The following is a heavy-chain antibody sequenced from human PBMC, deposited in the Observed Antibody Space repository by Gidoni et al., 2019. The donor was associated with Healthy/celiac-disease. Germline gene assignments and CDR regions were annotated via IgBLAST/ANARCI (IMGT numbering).Heavy chain of an antibody. D-gene: IGHD3-22*01. CDR3: ARDFENDSSGYYVWYFDL. CDR1: GFTFDDYG. CDR2: INWNGGST. V-gene: IGHV3-20*04. J-gene: IGHJ2*01. Sequence: VQLVESGGGVVRPGGSLRLSCAASGFTFDDYGLSWVRQAPGQGLEWVSGINWNGGSTGYADSVKGRFTISRDNAKNSLYLQMNSLRAEDTALYYCARDFENDSSGYYVWYFDLWGRGTLVTVSS.